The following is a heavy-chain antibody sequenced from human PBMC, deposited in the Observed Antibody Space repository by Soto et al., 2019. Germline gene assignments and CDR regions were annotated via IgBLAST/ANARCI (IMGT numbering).Heavy chain of an antibody. CDR2: IYHSGST. J-gene: IGHJ5*02. V-gene: IGHV4-30-2*06. CDR1: GGTITSGRSS. Sequence: SETLSLTCSVSGGTITSGRSSWNWIRQSPGKGLEWIAYIYHSGSTYYNPSLKSRVTISVDRSENQFSLKLTSVTAADTAVYHCVRESVASGPNYFDTWGPGNLVTVYS. CDR3: VRESVASGPNYFDT. D-gene: IGHD6-6*01.